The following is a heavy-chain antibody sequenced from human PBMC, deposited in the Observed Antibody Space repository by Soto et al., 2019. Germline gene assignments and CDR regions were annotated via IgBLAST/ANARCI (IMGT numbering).Heavy chain of an antibody. CDR2: IHSSGST. Sequence: QVHLQESGPGLVKPSETLSLTCTVSGGSISGYYWKWIRQSPEKGLEWIGYIHSSGSTNYNPSLKSRVSFSVDMSKNQFALKLRSVTAADTAVYYCARESPGSGHFDYWGQGTLVTVSS. CDR1: GGSISGYY. V-gene: IGHV4-59*01. CDR3: ARESPGSGHFDY. J-gene: IGHJ4*02. D-gene: IGHD1-26*01.